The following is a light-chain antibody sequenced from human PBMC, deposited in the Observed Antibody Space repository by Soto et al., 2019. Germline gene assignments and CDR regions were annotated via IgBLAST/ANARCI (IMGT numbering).Light chain of an antibody. CDR2: GAT. V-gene: IGKV3D-15*01. J-gene: IGKJ4*01. Sequence: EVVMTQSPATLSVSPGERATLFCWASQIINDNVAWYQQKPGQAPRLLMYGATTRATDIPARFSGGQSGTEFTLTISSLQSEDSAVYYCQQYHQWTPVTLGGGTKVDIK. CDR1: QIINDN. CDR3: QQYHQWTPVT.